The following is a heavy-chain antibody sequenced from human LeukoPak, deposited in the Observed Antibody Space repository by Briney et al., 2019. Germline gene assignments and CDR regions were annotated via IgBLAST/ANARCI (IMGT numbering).Heavy chain of an antibody. CDR1: GYTFTVYY. Sequence: ASVKVSCKASGYTFTVYYMYGVRQARGQGLEGMGRINHNSGDTDYVQKLQGRVTMTTDTSTSTAYMELRSLRSDDTAVYYCARVRKPGAFDIWGQGTMVTVSS. CDR2: INHNSGDT. CDR3: ARVRKPGAFDI. J-gene: IGHJ3*02. V-gene: IGHV1-2*06. D-gene: IGHD1-14*01.